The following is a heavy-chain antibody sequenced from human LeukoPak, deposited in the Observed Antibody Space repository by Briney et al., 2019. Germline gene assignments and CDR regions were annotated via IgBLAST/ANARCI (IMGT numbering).Heavy chain of an antibody. Sequence: GGSLRLSCAASGFTFSSYAMSWVRQAPGKGLEWVSTISGSGGSTYYADSVKGRFTISRDNAKNSLYLQMNSLRAEDTAVYYCARDRYYYGSGRPTFDYWGQGTLVTVSS. CDR1: GFTFSSYA. J-gene: IGHJ4*02. CDR3: ARDRYYYGSGRPTFDY. CDR2: ISGSGGST. V-gene: IGHV3-23*01. D-gene: IGHD3-10*01.